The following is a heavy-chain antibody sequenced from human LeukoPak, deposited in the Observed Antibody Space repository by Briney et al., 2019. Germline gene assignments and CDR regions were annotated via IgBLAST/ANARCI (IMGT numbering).Heavy chain of an antibody. Sequence: ASVTVSCTSSGYTFSVYSIAWVRQAPGQGLEWMGWISAYNGNTNYAQKLQGRVTMTTDTSTSTAYMELRSLRSDDTAVYYCARAGYSYGYLGYFDYWGQGTLVTVSS. CDR1: GYTFSVYS. J-gene: IGHJ4*02. CDR3: ARAGYSYGYLGYFDY. V-gene: IGHV1-18*01. CDR2: ISAYNGNT. D-gene: IGHD5-18*01.